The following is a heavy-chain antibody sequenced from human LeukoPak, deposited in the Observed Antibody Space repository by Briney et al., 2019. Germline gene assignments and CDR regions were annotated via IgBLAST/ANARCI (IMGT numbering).Heavy chain of an antibody. J-gene: IGHJ4*02. Sequence: GGSLRLSCAASGFTFSSYSMNWVRQAPGKGLEWVSSISSSSSYIYYADSVKGRFTISRDNAKNSLYLQMHSLRAEDTAVYYCARDMTYYDFSDYWRQGTLVTVSS. V-gene: IGHV3-21*01. D-gene: IGHD3-3*01. CDR1: GFTFSSYS. CDR2: ISSSSSYI. CDR3: ARDMTYYDFSDY.